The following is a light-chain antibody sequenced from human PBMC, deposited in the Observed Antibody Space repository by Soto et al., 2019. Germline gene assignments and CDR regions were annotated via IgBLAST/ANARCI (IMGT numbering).Light chain of an antibody. Sequence: QCLRTLPHSVSGAPGQRFTMASTGSIPTLGAGYDVHWYQQLPGTAPKLLIYGTTNRPSWVPDRFSGSKSGTSASLAITGLQAEDEADYYCQSYDSSLSAYVFGTGTKVTVL. V-gene: IGLV1-40*01. J-gene: IGLJ1*01. CDR1: IPTLGAGYD. CDR2: GTT. CDR3: QSYDSSLSAYV.